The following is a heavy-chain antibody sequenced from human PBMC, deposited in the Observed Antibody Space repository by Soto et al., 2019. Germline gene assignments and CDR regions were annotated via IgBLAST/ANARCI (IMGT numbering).Heavy chain of an antibody. CDR2: INHSGST. Sequence: SETLSLTCAVYGGSFSSYYWTWTRQPPGTGLEWIGEINHSGSTNYNPSLKSRVTISVDTSKNQFSLKLTSVTAADTAVYYCARDKITGLFDYWGQGTLVTVSS. CDR3: ARDKITGLFDY. J-gene: IGHJ4*02. D-gene: IGHD2-8*02. V-gene: IGHV4-34*01. CDR1: GGSFSSYY.